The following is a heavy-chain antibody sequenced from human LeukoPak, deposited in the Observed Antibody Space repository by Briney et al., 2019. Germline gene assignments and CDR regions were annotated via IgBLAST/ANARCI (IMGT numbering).Heavy chain of an antibody. Sequence: ASETVSLMCAVYGGSFSGYYWGWIRQPPGKGREWIGEINHSGSTNYNPSRKSRFTISVDTSKNQFSLKLSSVTAADTAVHYCARGRSQEDIVVVPAAPGFDYWGQGTLRTVSS. CDR1: GGSFSGYY. CDR3: ARGRSQEDIVVVPAAPGFDY. D-gene: IGHD2-2*01. CDR2: INHSGST. V-gene: IGHV4-34*01. J-gene: IGHJ4*02.